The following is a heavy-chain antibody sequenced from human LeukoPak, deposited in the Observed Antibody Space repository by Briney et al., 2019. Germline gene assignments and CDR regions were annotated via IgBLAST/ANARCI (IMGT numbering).Heavy chain of an antibody. CDR1: GYTFSNYG. V-gene: IGHV1-18*01. CDR3: ARDRAHGTDYFDY. J-gene: IGHJ4*02. Sequence: ASVKVSCKASGYTFSNYGITWVRQAPGQGLEWMGWISGYNGNTNYAQKLQGRVTVTTDTSTSTAYMELRSLRSDDTALYYCARDRAHGTDYFDYWGREPWLLSPQ. D-gene: IGHD3-10*01. CDR2: ISGYNGNT.